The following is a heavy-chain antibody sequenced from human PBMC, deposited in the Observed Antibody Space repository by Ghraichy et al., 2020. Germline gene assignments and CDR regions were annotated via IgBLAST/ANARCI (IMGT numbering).Heavy chain of an antibody. V-gene: IGHV3-15*01. Sequence: GGSLRLSCAASGFSFSNAWMSWVRQAPGKGLEWVGRIRSEAHGATTDYSAPLKGRFTISRDDSKDTLYLQMNSLKTEDTAVYYCTADASGYVFAFDIWGQGTMVTVSS. CDR2: IRSEAHGATT. CDR1: GFSFSNAW. J-gene: IGHJ3*02. CDR3: TADASGYVFAFDI. D-gene: IGHD5-12*01.